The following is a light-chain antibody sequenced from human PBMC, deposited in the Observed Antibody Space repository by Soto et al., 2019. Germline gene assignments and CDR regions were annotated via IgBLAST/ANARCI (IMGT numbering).Light chain of an antibody. V-gene: IGLV2-23*02. J-gene: IGLJ1*01. CDR2: EVT. CDR3: CSYAGTNTYV. Sequence: QSALTQPASVSGSPGQSITISCTGTSSDVGNYNLVSWYQQHPGKAPKLMIYEVTKRPSGVSNRFSGSKSGNTASLTISGLHAEDEADYYCCSYAGTNTYVFGTGTKLTVL. CDR1: SSDVGNYNL.